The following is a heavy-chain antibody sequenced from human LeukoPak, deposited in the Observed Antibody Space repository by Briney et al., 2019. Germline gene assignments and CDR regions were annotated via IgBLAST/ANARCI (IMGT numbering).Heavy chain of an antibody. CDR2: ISTSSSYI. Sequence: GGSLRLSCAGSGFTFSRHSMNWVRQAPGKGLEWVSSISTSSSYIYYADSVKGRFTISRDNSKNTLYLQMNSLRAEDTAVYYCATRSGYSSSWYPQWGQGTLVTVSS. CDR1: GFTFSRHS. J-gene: IGHJ4*02. V-gene: IGHV3-21*04. D-gene: IGHD6-13*01. CDR3: ATRSGYSSSWYPQ.